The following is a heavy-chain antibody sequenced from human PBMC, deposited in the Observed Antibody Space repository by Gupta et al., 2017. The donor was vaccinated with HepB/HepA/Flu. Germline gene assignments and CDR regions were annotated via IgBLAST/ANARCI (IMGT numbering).Heavy chain of an antibody. Sequence: VQLLEPGGGLVQPGGSLRLSCAASAFTFSDYPMTWVRQTPGKGLEWVSAIRFSGDKTYYADSMKGRFTISRDNSRDTLYLQMDSLRPEDTATYYCAKGRGGNYGGSLDIWGQGTKVTVSA. CDR3: AKGRGGNYGGSLDI. J-gene: IGHJ3*02. V-gene: IGHV3-23*01. D-gene: IGHD4-23*01. CDR1: AFTFSDYP. CDR2: IRFSGDKT.